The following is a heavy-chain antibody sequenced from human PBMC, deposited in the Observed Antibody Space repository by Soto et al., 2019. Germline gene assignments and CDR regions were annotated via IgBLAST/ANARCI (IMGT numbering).Heavy chain of an antibody. CDR3: ARGSGSYPYFFYY. Sequence: QVQLQESGPGLVKPSQTLSLTCTVSGGSISSGDYYWSWIRQPPGKGLEWIGYIYYSGSTYYNTSLKRRVTISVDTSKTQFSRKLSSVTAADTAVYYCARGSGSYPYFFYYWGQGTLVTVSS. V-gene: IGHV4-30-4*01. CDR2: IYYSGST. CDR1: GGSISSGDYY. D-gene: IGHD1-26*01. J-gene: IGHJ4*02.